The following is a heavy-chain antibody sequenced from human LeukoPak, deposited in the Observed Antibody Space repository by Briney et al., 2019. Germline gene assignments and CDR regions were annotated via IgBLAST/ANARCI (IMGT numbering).Heavy chain of an antibody. CDR3: ARDGSSGWYVRGGDY. J-gene: IGHJ4*02. CDR1: GYTFTSYY. CDR2: INPSGGST. Sequence: ASVKVSCKASGYTFTSYYMHWVRQAPGQGLEWMGIINPSGGSTSYAQKFQGRITMTTDTSTSTAYMELRSLRSDDTAVYYCARDGSSGWYVRGGDYWGQGTLVTVSS. V-gene: IGHV1-46*01. D-gene: IGHD6-19*01.